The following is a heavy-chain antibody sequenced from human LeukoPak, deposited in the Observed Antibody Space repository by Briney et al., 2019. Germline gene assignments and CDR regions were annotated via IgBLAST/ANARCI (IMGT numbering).Heavy chain of an antibody. CDR3: SRRPFFGSGSYFPY. CDR2: IYYSGSN. D-gene: IGHD3-10*01. J-gene: IGHJ4*02. CDR1: GGSISSDNYY. Sequence: SSETLSLTCTVSGGSISSDNYYWGWLRQPPGKGLEWIGSIYYSGSNYAIPSLRSRVTMSVDTSKNQFSLKLNSVTAADTAVYYCSRRPFFGSGSYFPYWGQGTLVTVSS. V-gene: IGHV4-39*01.